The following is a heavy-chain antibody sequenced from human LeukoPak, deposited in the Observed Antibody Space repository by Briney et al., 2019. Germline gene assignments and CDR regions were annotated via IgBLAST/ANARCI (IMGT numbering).Heavy chain of an antibody. V-gene: IGHV4-38-2*02. CDR2: IYHSGST. Sequence: KASETLSLTCTVSGYSISSGYYWGWIRPPPGKGLEWIGSIYHSGSTYYNPSLKSRVTISVDTSKNQFSLKLSSVTAADTAVYYCARETYYYDSSGYYNRGDLDYWGQGTLVTVSS. CDR3: ARETYYYDSSGYYNRGDLDY. J-gene: IGHJ4*02. CDR1: GYSISSGYY. D-gene: IGHD3-22*01.